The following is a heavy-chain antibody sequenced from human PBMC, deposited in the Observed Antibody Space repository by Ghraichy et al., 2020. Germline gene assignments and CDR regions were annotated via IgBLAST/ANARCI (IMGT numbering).Heavy chain of an antibody. CDR1: GYTFTGYY. Sequence: ASVKVSCKASGYTFTGYYMHWVRQAPGQGLEWMGRINPNSGGTNYAQKFQGRVTMTRDTSISTAYMELSRLRSDDTAVYYCARELSLSSSWKGDFDYWGQGTLVTVSS. V-gene: IGHV1-2*06. D-gene: IGHD6-13*01. CDR2: INPNSGGT. CDR3: ARELSLSSSWKGDFDY. J-gene: IGHJ4*02.